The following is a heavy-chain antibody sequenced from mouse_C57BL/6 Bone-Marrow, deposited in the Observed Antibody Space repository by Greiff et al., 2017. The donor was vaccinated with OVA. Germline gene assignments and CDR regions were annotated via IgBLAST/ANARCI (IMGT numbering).Heavy chain of an antibody. CDR3: GRRLYYFDY. Sequence: EVQLQQSGPGLVKPSQSLSLTCSVTGYSITSGYYWNWIRQFPGNKLEWMGYISYDGSNNYNPSLKNRISITRDTSKNQFFLKLNSVTTEDTATYYCGRRLYYFDYWGQGTTLTVSS. CDR2: ISYDGSN. CDR1: GYSITSGYY. J-gene: IGHJ2*01. V-gene: IGHV3-6*01.